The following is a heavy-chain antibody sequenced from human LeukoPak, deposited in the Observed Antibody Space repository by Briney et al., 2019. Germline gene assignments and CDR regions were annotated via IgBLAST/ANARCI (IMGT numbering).Heavy chain of an antibody. Sequence: PSETLSLTCTVSVVSTSIDYWCWIRQPPGKGLEWIGNIYSSGSTDYNPSLKSRVTISVDTSKNQFSLKLTSLTAADTAVYYCAKLTDIAVALAWGQGTLVTVSS. CDR1: VVSTSIDY. CDR3: AKLTDIAVALA. D-gene: IGHD6-19*01. CDR2: IYSSGST. V-gene: IGHV4-59*04. J-gene: IGHJ5*02.